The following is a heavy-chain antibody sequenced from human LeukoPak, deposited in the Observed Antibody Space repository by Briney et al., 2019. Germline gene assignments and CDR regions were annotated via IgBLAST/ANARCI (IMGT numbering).Heavy chain of an antibody. D-gene: IGHD1-26*01. CDR1: GYTFTGYY. V-gene: IGHV1-2*02. Sequence: ASVKVSCKASGYTFTGYYIHWVRQAPGQGLEWMGWINPNSGGTNYAQKFQGTVTMTRDTSTSTAYMELSRLRSDDTAVYYCARGIVEGASGYFDFWGQGALVTVSS. J-gene: IGHJ4*02. CDR2: INPNSGGT. CDR3: ARGIVEGASGYFDF.